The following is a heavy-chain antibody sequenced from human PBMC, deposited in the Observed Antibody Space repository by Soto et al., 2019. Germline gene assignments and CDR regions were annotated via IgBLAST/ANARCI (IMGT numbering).Heavy chain of an antibody. J-gene: IGHJ4*02. Sequence: GGSLRLSCAASGFSFRTYGMHWVRQAPGKGLEWVADIAYDGSNKYYADSVKGRFTISRDNSKSTLYLQMNSLRVEDTAVYFCAKDFGDWNFDYWGQGTLVTVSS. V-gene: IGHV3-30*18. D-gene: IGHD2-21*02. CDR1: GFSFRTYG. CDR2: IAYDGSNK. CDR3: AKDFGDWNFDY.